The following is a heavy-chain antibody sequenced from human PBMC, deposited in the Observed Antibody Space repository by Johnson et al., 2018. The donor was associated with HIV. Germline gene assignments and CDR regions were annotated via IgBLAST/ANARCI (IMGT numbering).Heavy chain of an antibody. CDR2: IYSGGST. CDR3: ARGRVKFARVVVVARPAFDI. Sequence: VQLVESGGGLVQPGGSLRLSCAASGFTVSSNYMSWVRQAPGKGLEWVSVIYSGGSTYYADSVKGRFTISSDNSKHTLYLQMNSLRAEDTAVYYCARGRVKFARVVVVARPAFDIWGQGTMVTVSS. J-gene: IGHJ3*02. V-gene: IGHV3-66*01. D-gene: IGHD2-15*01. CDR1: GFTVSSNY.